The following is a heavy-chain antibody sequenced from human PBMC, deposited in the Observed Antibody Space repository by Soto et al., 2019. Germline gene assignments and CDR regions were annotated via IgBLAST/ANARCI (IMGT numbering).Heavy chain of an antibody. D-gene: IGHD1-1*01. CDR3: VRDRTKTLRYWFDP. Sequence: QVQLQESGPGLVKPSETLYLTCTVSGASISGFYWSWIRKSAGKGLEWIGRIYATGTTDYNTSLKSGVMMSVDTSKKQFSLKLTSVTADATAVYYCVRDRTKTLRYWFDPCGQGISVTVSS. CDR2: IYATGTT. V-gene: IGHV4-4*07. J-gene: IGHJ5*02. CDR1: GASISGFY.